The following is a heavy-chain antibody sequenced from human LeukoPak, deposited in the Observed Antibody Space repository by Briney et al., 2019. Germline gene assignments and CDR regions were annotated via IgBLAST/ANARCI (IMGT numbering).Heavy chain of an antibody. V-gene: IGHV3-30*18. D-gene: IGHD2-2*01. CDR3: AKVGDIVVVPALGGFDI. Sequence: PGRSLRLSCAASGFTFSSYGMHWVRQAPGKGLEWVAVISYDGSNKYYADSVKGRFTISRDNSKNTLYLQMNSLRAEDTAVYYCAKVGDIVVVPALGGFDIWGQGTMVTVSS. CDR1: GFTFSSYG. CDR2: ISYDGSNK. J-gene: IGHJ3*02.